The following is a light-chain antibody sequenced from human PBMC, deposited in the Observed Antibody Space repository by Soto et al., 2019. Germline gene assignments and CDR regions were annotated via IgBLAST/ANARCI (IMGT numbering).Light chain of an antibody. V-gene: IGKV1-5*01. CDR3: QQYNNYPRT. J-gene: IGKJ1*01. CDR2: DAS. Sequence: TQSPGTLSLSPGERATLSCRASQSFSSSYLAWYQHKPGKAPKFLIYDASSLESGVPSRFSGSGSGTEFTLTISNLQPDDFATYFCQQYNNYPRTFGQGTKVDIK. CDR1: QSFSSS.